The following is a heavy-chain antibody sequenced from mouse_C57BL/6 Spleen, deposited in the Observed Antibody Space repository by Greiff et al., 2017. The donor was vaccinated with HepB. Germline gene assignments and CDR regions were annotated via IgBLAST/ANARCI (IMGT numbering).Heavy chain of an antibody. V-gene: IGHV5-6*01. D-gene: IGHD1-1*01. CDR3: AREGANYGSSYVDY. J-gene: IGHJ2*01. CDR2: ISSGGSYT. Sequence: EVHLVESGGDLVKPGGSLKLSCAASGFTFSSYGMSWVRQTPDKRLEWVATISSGGSYTYYPDSVKGRFTISRDNAKNTLYLQMSSLKSEDTAMYYCAREGANYGSSYVDYWGQGTTLTVSS. CDR1: GFTFSSYG.